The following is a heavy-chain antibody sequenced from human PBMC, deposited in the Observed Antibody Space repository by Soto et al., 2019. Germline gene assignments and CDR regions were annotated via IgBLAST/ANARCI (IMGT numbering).Heavy chain of an antibody. Sequence: LRLSCAASGFTFSSYGMHWVRQAPGKGLEWVAVISYDGSNKYYADSVKGRFTISRDNSKNTLYLQMNSLRAEDTAVYYCAKSPSLLWFGEPPLTNYFDYWGQGTLVTVSS. CDR2: ISYDGSNK. D-gene: IGHD3-10*01. J-gene: IGHJ4*02. CDR3: AKSPSLLWFGEPPLTNYFDY. V-gene: IGHV3-30*18. CDR1: GFTFSSYG.